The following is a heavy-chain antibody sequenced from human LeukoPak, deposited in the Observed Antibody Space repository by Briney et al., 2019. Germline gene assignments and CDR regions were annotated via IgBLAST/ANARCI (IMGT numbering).Heavy chain of an antibody. CDR3: ARSRRYSAGAFDI. V-gene: IGHV4-30-4*08. J-gene: IGHJ3*02. Sequence: SQTLSLTCTVSGGSISSGDYYWSWIRQPPGKGLEWIGYIYYSGSTYYNPSLKSRVTISVDTSKSQFSLKLSSVTAADTAGYYCARSRRYSAGAFDIWGQGTMVTVSS. CDR1: GGSISSGDYY. D-gene: IGHD6-13*01. CDR2: IYYSGST.